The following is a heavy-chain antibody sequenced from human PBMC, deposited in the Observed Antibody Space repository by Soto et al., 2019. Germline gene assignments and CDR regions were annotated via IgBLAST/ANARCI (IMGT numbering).Heavy chain of an antibody. Sequence: QVQLQESGPGLVKPSQTLSLTCTVSGGPISSGGYYWNWIRQHPGKGLEWIGYIYYSGSTYYNPSLRRRVTISVDTSKNQFSLKLSSVTAADTAMYYCAREPSIWGQGTLVTVSS. J-gene: IGHJ4*02. CDR1: GGPISSGGYY. CDR2: IYYSGST. V-gene: IGHV4-31*03. CDR3: AREPSI.